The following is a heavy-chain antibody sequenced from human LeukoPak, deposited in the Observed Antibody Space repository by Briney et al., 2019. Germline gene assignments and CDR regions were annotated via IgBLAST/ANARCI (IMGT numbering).Heavy chain of an antibody. Sequence: SETLSLTCTVSGGSISSYYWSWIRQPPGKGLEWIGHIYYSGSTNYNPSLKSRVTISVDTSKNQFSLKLSSVTAADTAVYYCARVGGSNYYYYGMDVWGQGTTVTVSS. J-gene: IGHJ6*02. CDR1: GGSISSYY. CDR2: IYYSGST. CDR3: ARVGGSNYYYYGMDV. V-gene: IGHV4-59*01. D-gene: IGHD3-10*01.